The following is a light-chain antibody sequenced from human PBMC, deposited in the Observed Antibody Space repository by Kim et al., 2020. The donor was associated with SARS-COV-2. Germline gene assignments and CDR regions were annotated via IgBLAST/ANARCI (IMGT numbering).Light chain of an antibody. Sequence: DLQMTQSPSTLSASVGDRVTITCRASQSISSWLAWYQQKPGKAPKLLIYKASSLESGVPLRFSGSGSGTEFTLTISSLQPDEFATYYCQQYKSYPWTFGQGTRVDIK. J-gene: IGKJ1*01. CDR1: QSISSW. CDR3: QQYKSYPWT. CDR2: KAS. V-gene: IGKV1-5*03.